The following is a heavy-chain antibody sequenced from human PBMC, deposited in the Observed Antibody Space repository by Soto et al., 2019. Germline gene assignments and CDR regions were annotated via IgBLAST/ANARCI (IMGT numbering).Heavy chain of an antibody. J-gene: IGHJ4*02. CDR3: AGFVVPASRNSDFDY. V-gene: IGHV4-39*01. Sequence: TLSLTCTVSAISVSTSDYYWVWVRQPPGKGLDWIGNIYYSGSTFYNPSLRSRVTLSVDTSKNQFSLRLNSVTAADTAVYFCAGFVVPASRNSDFDYWGQATLVTFSS. CDR1: AISVSTSDYY. CDR2: IYYSGST. D-gene: IGHD2-15*01.